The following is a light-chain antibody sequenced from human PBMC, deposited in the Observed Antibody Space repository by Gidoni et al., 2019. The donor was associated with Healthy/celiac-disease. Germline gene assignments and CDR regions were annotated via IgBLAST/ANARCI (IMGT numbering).Light chain of an antibody. Sequence: EIVLTQSRATLSLSPGERATLSCRASQGVSSYLAWYQQQPGQAPRLLIYDASNRATGIPASFSGRGSGPDFTLPISSLQPEDFAVFYCPQRSNWPPDYTFGQGTKLEIK. V-gene: IGKV3-11*01. CDR2: DAS. CDR3: PQRSNWPPDYT. CDR1: QGVSSY. J-gene: IGKJ2*01.